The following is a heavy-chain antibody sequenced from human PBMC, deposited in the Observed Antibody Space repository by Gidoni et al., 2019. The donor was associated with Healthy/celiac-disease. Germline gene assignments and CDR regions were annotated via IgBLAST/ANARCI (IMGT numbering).Heavy chain of an antibody. Sequence: QVQLVQSGAEVKKPGASVKVSCKASGYTFTGYYMHWVRQAPGQGLEWMGRINPNSGGTNYAQKFQGRVTMTRDTSISTAYMELSRLRSDDTAVYYCARGVEGFGAEADYGMDVWGQGTTVTVSS. D-gene: IGHD3-10*01. V-gene: IGHV1-2*06. CDR3: ARGVEGFGAEADYGMDV. J-gene: IGHJ6*02. CDR1: GYTFTGYY. CDR2: INPNSGGT.